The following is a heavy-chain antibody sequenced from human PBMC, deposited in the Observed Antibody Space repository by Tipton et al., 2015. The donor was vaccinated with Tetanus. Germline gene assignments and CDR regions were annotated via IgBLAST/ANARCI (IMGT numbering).Heavy chain of an antibody. CDR1: GGSFSGYY. CDR2: INHSGST. J-gene: IGHJ4*02. Sequence: GLVKPSETLSLTCAVYGGSFSGYYWSWIRQPPGRGLEWIGEINHSGSTNYNPSLKSRVTISVDTSKNQFSRKLSSVTAADTAVYYCARGHGRGYCSSTSCYWAGPGFDYWGQGTLVTVSS. CDR3: ARGHGRGYCSSTSCYWAGPGFDY. V-gene: IGHV4-34*01. D-gene: IGHD2-2*01.